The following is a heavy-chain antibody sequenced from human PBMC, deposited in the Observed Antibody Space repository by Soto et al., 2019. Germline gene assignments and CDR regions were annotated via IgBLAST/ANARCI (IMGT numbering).Heavy chain of an antibody. CDR3: ARASAYSTPWSFDN. V-gene: IGHV1-18*01. J-gene: IGHJ4*02. CDR2: ISGFNGNT. Sequence: QVQLVQSGAEVKKPGASVRVSCKASGYTFSRYGISWVRQSPGQGLEWMGWISGFNGNTKESEKLQGRVTLTTDTAANTAHMELRGLRSDDTAVYYCARASAYSTPWSFDNWGQGTLVNVSS. CDR1: GYTFSRYG. D-gene: IGHD6-13*01.